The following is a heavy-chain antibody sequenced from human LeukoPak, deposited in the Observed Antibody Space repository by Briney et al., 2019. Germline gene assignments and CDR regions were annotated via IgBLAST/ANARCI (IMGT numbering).Heavy chain of an antibody. J-gene: IGHJ3*02. Sequence: ASVKVSCKASGYTFTSYGISWVRQAPGQGLEWMGWINPNSGGTKYAQKFQGRVTMTRDTSISTVYMELSRLRSDDTAVYYCAREADDAFDIWGQGTMVTVSS. CDR1: GYTFTSYG. V-gene: IGHV1-2*02. CDR3: AREADDAFDI. CDR2: INPNSGGT.